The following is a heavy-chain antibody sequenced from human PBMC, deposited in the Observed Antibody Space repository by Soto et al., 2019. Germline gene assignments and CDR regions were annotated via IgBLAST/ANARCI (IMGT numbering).Heavy chain of an antibody. CDR2: ISSSGYST. Sequence: GGSLRLSCAASGFTFSNYAMSWVRQAPGKGLEWVSGISSSGYSTFYANSVKGRFTISRDNSKNTLYVQMNSLRDVDTAVYYCENDILDRAPAGGVDHWGQGTLVTVSS. D-gene: IGHD2-2*01. CDR3: ENDILDRAPAGGVDH. J-gene: IGHJ5*02. CDR1: GFTFSNYA. V-gene: IGHV3-23*01.